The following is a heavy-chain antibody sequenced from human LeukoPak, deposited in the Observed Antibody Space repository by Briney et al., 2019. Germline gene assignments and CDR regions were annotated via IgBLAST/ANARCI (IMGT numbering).Heavy chain of an antibody. V-gene: IGHV4-61*02. CDR2: IYTSGST. CDR1: GGSISSGSYY. Sequence: PSETLSLTCTVSGGSISSGSYYWSWIRQPAGKXXXXXGRIYTSGSTNYNPSLKSRVTISVDTSKNQFSLKLSSVTAADTAVYYCARGNDYGGNFPFDYWGQGTLVTVSS. CDR3: ARGNDYGGNFPFDY. J-gene: IGHJ4*02. D-gene: IGHD4-23*01.